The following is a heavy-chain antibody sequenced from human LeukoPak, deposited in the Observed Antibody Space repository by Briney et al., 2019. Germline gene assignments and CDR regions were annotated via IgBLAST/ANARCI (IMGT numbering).Heavy chain of an antibody. Sequence: PGGSLRLSCAASGFTFSSYAMSWVRQAPGKGLEWVSAISGSGGSTYYAGSVKGRFTISRDNSKNTLYLQMNSLGAEDTAVYYCAKDASPGGWYAYYMDVWGKGTTVTVSS. V-gene: IGHV3-23*01. CDR1: GFTFSSYA. CDR2: ISGSGGST. J-gene: IGHJ6*03. CDR3: AKDASPGGWYAYYMDV. D-gene: IGHD6-19*01.